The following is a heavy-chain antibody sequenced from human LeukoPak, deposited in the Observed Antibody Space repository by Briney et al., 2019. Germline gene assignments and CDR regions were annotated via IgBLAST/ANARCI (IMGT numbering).Heavy chain of an antibody. V-gene: IGHV3-9*01. D-gene: IGHD5-18*01. CDR1: GFTFDDYA. Sequence: PGGSLRLSCAASGFTFDDYAMHWVRQAPGKGLEWVSGISWNSGSIGYADSVKGRFTISRDNSKNTLYLQMNSLRAEDTAVYYCAKEQRGYSYGLIEVDLDYWGQGTLVTVSS. J-gene: IGHJ4*02. CDR3: AKEQRGYSYGLIEVDLDY. CDR2: ISWNSGSI.